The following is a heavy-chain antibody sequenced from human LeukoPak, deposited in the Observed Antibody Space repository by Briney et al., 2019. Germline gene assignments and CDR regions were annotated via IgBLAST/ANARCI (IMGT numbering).Heavy chain of an antibody. CDR3: ARDGAYCGGDCYSGDAFDI. CDR1: GGSINSYY. J-gene: IGHJ3*02. Sequence: SETLSLTCTVSGGSINSYYWSWIRQPPGKGLEWIGYIYYSGSTNYNPSLKSRVTISVDTSKNQFSLKLSSVTAADTAVYYCARDGAYCGGDCYSGDAFDIWGQGTMATVSS. V-gene: IGHV4-59*01. D-gene: IGHD2-21*02. CDR2: IYYSGST.